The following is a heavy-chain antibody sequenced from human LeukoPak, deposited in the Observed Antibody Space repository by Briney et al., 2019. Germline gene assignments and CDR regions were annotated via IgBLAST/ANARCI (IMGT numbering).Heavy chain of an antibody. CDR1: GFTFSNYW. CDR3: ARGSDYYNTYYFDY. D-gene: IGHD5-12*01. Sequence: GGSLRLSCAASGFTFSNYWLHWVRQAPGKGLVWVSRINTDGSSTAYADSVKGRFTISRDNAKNTLYLQMNSLRAEDTAVYYCARGSDYYNTYYFDYWGQGTLVTVSS. J-gene: IGHJ4*02. CDR2: INTDGSST. V-gene: IGHV3-74*01.